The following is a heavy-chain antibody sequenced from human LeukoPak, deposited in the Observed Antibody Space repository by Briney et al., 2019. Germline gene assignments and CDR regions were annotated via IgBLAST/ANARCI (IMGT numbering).Heavy chain of an antibody. CDR3: ARSLAYGDYYFDY. D-gene: IGHD4-17*01. Sequence: ASVKVSCKASGGTFSSYAISWVRQAPGQELEWMGGIIPIFGTANYAQKFQGRVTIPADESKSTAYMELSSLRSEDTAVYYCARSLAYGDYYFDYWGQGTLVTVSS. CDR1: GGTFSSYA. CDR2: IIPIFGTA. J-gene: IGHJ4*02. V-gene: IGHV1-69*13.